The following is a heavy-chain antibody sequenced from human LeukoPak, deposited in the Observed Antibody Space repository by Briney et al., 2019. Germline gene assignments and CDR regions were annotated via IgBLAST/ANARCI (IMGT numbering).Heavy chain of an antibody. V-gene: IGHV3-48*03. CDR3: ARDRSGYYRWFDP. Sequence: PAGSLRLSCAASGFTFSSYEMNWVRQAPGKGLEWVSYISESSSTIYYADSVKGRFTISRDNAKNSLYLQMNRLRVEDTAVYYCARDRSGYYRWFDPWGQGTLVTVSS. D-gene: IGHD5-12*01. CDR1: GFTFSSYE. J-gene: IGHJ5*02. CDR2: ISESSSTI.